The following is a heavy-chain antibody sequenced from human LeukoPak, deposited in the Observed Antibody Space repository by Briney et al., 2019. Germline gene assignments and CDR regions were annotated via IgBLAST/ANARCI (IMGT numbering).Heavy chain of an antibody. D-gene: IGHD6-6*01. CDR1: GGSVSSGIYY. CDR2: IKHSGST. V-gene: IGHV4-61*01. CDR3: ARGHGGAARQFSGYYYYMDV. J-gene: IGHJ6*03. Sequence: SESLSLTCTVSGGSVSSGIYYWSWIRQPPGKGLEWIGEIKHSGSTNYNSSLKSRVTISVDPSKNQFSLKLSSVTAADTAVYYCARGHGGAARQFSGYYYYMDVWGKGTTDTVSS.